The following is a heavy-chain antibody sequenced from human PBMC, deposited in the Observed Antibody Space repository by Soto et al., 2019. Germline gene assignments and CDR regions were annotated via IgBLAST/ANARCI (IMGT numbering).Heavy chain of an antibody. V-gene: IGHV1-46*01. CDR1: GYTFTRYN. CDR3: ARVRGGGSEYFFDY. J-gene: IGHJ4*02. CDR2: INPSGGTT. D-gene: IGHD2-15*01. Sequence: GSSVKVSCKASGYTFTRYNVHWVRQAPGQGLEWMAIINPSGGTTYYVQKFEGRVTLTTDTSTSTVYMELSSLRSGDTAVYYCARVRGGGSEYFFDYWGQGTMVTVYS.